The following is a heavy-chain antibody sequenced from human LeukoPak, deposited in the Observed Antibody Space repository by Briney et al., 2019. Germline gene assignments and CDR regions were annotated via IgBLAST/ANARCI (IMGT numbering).Heavy chain of an antibody. J-gene: IGHJ3*02. CDR2: MNPNSGNT. D-gene: IGHD2-2*01. CDR3: ARGVVVVPAAIYAFDI. Sequence: ASVKVSCKASGYTFTSYDINWVRQATGQGLEWMGWMNPNSGNTGYAQKSQGRVTITRNTSISTAYMELSSLRSEDTAVYYFARGVVVVPAAIYAFDIWGQGTMVTVSS. V-gene: IGHV1-8*03. CDR1: GYTFTSYD.